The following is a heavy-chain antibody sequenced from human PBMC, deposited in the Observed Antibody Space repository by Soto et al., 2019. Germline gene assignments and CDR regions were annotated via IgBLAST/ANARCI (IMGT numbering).Heavy chain of an antibody. CDR3: VREDGVVGASSAFDS. CDR2: INGRSNYK. CDR1: GFALTTYT. J-gene: IGHJ4*02. Sequence: EVQLVESGGGLVAPGGSLRLSCVASGFALTTYTMNWVRQAPGTGLEWVSSINGRSNYKYYSDSVKGRFTVSRDNAQNSLFLQISRLGPEDTDVYYCVREDGVVGASSAFDSWRQGTLVTVSS. V-gene: IGHV3-21*02. D-gene: IGHD1-26*01.